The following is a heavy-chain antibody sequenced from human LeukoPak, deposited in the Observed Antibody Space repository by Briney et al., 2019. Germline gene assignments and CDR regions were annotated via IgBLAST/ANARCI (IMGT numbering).Heavy chain of an antibody. CDR3: ATDYSNYNWFDP. V-gene: IGHV1-69-2*01. D-gene: IGHD4-11*01. CDR1: GYTFTDYY. J-gene: IGHJ5*02. Sequence: ATVKISCKASGYTFTDYYMHWVQQAPGKGLEWMGRVDPEDGETIYAEKFQGRVTITADPSTDTAYMELSSLRSEDTAVYYCATDYSNYNWFDPWGQGTLVTVSS. CDR2: VDPEDGET.